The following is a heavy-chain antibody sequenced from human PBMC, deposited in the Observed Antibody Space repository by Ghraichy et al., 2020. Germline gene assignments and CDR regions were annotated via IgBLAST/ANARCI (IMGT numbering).Heavy chain of an antibody. D-gene: IGHD2-2*01. CDR2: ISGSGDKE. V-gene: IGHV3-23*01. CDR1: GVTFSSYA. J-gene: IGHJ4*02. CDR3: AKDPSPYSSSWYYFDY. Sequence: GGSLRLSCAASGVTFSSYAMSWVRQAPGKGLEWVSAISGSGDKEYYADSVKGRFTISRDNFKNTLYLEMNSLRAEETALYYCAKDPSPYSSSWYYFDYWDQGTLVTVSS.